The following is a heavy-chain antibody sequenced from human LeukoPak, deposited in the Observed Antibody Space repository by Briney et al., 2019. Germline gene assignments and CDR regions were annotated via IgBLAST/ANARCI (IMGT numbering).Heavy chain of an antibody. Sequence: GGSLRLSCGASGFTFSSYAMNWVRQAPGKGLEWVAGISSGDRTFHAESVKGRFTISRDKSKDTLYLQMNSLRAEDTAVYYCAKDATASPYFHWFDNWGQGTQVIVSS. J-gene: IGHJ4*02. CDR3: AKDATASPYFHWFDN. CDR2: ISSGDRT. V-gene: IGHV3-23*01. CDR1: GFTFSSYA. D-gene: IGHD3-9*01.